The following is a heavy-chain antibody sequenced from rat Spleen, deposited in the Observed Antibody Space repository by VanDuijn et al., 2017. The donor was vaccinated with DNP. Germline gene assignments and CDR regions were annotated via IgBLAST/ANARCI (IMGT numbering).Heavy chain of an antibody. V-gene: IGHV5-58*01. Sequence: EVQLVETGGSLVQPGKSLKLTCATSGFTFSSYWMYWIRQAPGKGLEWVASIKTDGGSTYYPDSVKGRFTISRDNAENTVYLQMNSLRSEDTATYYCAKVRTTGIPGFAYWGQGTLVTVSS. J-gene: IGHJ3*01. CDR2: IKTDGGST. CDR3: AKVRTTGIPGFAY. D-gene: IGHD1-9*01. CDR1: GFTFSSYW.